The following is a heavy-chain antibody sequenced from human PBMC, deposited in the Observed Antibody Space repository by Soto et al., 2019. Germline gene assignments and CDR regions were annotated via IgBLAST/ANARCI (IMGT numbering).Heavy chain of an antibody. CDR3: AKDQVEFCSSTRCFGAFDY. Sequence: GGSLRLSCAASGFTFNTYAMAWVRQAPGKGLEWVSVISGSSASIYYADSVKGRFSISRDYSKNTVYLQMHSLRPEDTAVYYCAKDQVEFCSSTRCFGAFDYWGRGTPVTV. CDR1: GFTFNTYA. V-gene: IGHV3-23*01. D-gene: IGHD2-2*01. CDR2: ISGSSASI. J-gene: IGHJ4*01.